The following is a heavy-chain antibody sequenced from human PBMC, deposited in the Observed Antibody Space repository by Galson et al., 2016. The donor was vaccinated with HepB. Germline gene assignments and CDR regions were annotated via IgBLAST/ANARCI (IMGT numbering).Heavy chain of an antibody. Sequence: SLRLSCAVSAGTFKNYAMNWVRQPPGKGLEWVAAISGRGGRTSYEDSVRGRFTISRDNSKNTLFLQMSSLRAEDTAVYYCAKDEFLEGDYYYYGMDVWGQGTTVTVSS. D-gene: IGHD3-3*01. J-gene: IGHJ6*02. V-gene: IGHV3-23*01. CDR1: AGTFKNYA. CDR2: ISGRGGRT. CDR3: AKDEFLEGDYYYYGMDV.